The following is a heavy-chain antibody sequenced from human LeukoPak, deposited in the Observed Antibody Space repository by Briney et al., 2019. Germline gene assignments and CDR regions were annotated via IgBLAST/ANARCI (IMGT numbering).Heavy chain of an antibody. CDR1: GFTFSSYG. CDR3: ASTVAPQYYFDY. D-gene: IGHD4-11*01. CDR2: ISYDGSNK. V-gene: IGHV3-30*03. J-gene: IGHJ4*02. Sequence: GGSLRLSCAASGFTFSSYGMHWVRQAPGKGLERVAVISYDGSNKYYADSVKGRFTISRDNSKNTLYLQMNSLRAEDTAVYYCASTVAPQYYFDYWGQGTLVTVSS.